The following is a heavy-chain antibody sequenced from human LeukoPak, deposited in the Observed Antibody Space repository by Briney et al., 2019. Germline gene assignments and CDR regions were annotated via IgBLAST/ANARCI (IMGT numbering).Heavy chain of an antibody. D-gene: IGHD4-11*01. CDR1: GGSISSYY. CDR2: IYYSGST. Sequence: SETLSLTCTVSGGSISSYYWSWIRQPPGKGLEWIGSIYYSGSTYYNPSLKSRVTISVDTSKNQFSLRLRSVTAADTAVYYCARRVAVGNYFDPWGQGTLVTVSS. CDR3: ARRVAVGNYFDP. V-gene: IGHV4-59*08. J-gene: IGHJ5*02.